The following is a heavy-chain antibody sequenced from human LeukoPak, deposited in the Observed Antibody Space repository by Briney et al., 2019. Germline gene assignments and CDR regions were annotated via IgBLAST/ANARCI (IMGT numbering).Heavy chain of an antibody. CDR2: IIPIFGIS. D-gene: IGHD6-13*01. CDR3: ARGASSSSWYWFDP. J-gene: IGHJ5*02. CDR1: GGTFSSYA. Sequence: SVKVSCKASGGTFSSYAISWVRQAPGQGLEWMGRIIPIFGISNYAQKFQGRVTMTRDTSTSTVYMELSSLRSEDTAVYYCARGASSSSWYWFDPWGQGTLVTVSS. V-gene: IGHV1-69*04.